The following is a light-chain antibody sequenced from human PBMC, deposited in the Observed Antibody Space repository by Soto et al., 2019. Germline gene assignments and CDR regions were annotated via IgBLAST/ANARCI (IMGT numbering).Light chain of an antibody. CDR2: AAS. Sequence: DIQMTQSPSSVSASVGDRVTITCRASQPVSSWLAWYQQKPGNAPKLLISAASNLQNGVPSRFSGSGSGTDFTPTISSLQPEDIATYYCQQAVSLPITFGQGTRMEIK. J-gene: IGKJ5*01. V-gene: IGKV1-12*01. CDR1: QPVSSW. CDR3: QQAVSLPIT.